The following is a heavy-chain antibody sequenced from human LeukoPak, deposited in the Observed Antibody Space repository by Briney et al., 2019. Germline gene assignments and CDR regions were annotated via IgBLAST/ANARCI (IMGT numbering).Heavy chain of an antibody. CDR2: TYNRSKWFN. CDR3: GRAEHDWGSDY. Sequence: QTLSLTCAISGDSVSGNSATWNWTRHSPSRGLECLGRTYNRSKWFNDYAVSVKGRITINPDTYKNQFSLHLNAVTPEDTAVYYCGRAEHDWGSDYWGQGTLVTVSS. D-gene: IGHD3-9*01. CDR1: GDSVSGNSAT. J-gene: IGHJ4*02. V-gene: IGHV6-1*01.